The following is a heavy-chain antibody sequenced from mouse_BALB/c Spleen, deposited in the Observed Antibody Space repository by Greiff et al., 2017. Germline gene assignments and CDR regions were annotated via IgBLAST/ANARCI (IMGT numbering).Heavy chain of an antibody. CDR2: ISSGGST. CDR1: GFTFSSYA. D-gene: IGHD2-10*01. CDR3: ARASYGNYDY. Sequence: EVMLVESGGGLVKPGGSLKLSCAASGFTFSSYAMSWVRQTPEKRLEWVASISSGGSTYYPDSVKGRFTISRDNARNILYLQMSSLRSEDTAKYYCARASYGNYDYWGQGTTLTVSS. V-gene: IGHV5-6-5*01. J-gene: IGHJ2*01.